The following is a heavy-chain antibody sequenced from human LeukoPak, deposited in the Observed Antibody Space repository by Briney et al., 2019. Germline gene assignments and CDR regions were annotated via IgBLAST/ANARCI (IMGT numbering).Heavy chain of an antibody. V-gene: IGHV1-18*01. CDR1: GYTFKSYA. Sequence: ASVKVSCKASGYTFKSYAITWVRQAPGQGLEWMGWIDPYSGNTNYAQKFQGRVTMTTETFTSTADMEVTSLRSDDTAVYYCARGVGNEGLTIWGQGTLVTVSS. CDR2: IDPYSGNT. D-gene: IGHD1-26*01. CDR3: ARGVGNEGLTI. J-gene: IGHJ3*02.